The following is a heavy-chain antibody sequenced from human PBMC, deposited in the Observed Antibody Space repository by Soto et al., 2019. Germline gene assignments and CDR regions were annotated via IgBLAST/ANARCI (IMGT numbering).Heavy chain of an antibody. V-gene: IGHV3-30-3*01. CDR3: TRAEAVAGPYYFDY. D-gene: IGHD6-19*01. CDR2: ISYDGSDE. J-gene: IGHJ4*02. CDR1: GFTFSTYA. Sequence: LRLSCAASGFTFSTYAMHWVRQAPGKGLEWLAVISYDGSDEYFADSVKGRFTISRDNSKNTLYPQMNSLGTEDTAVYYCTRAEAVAGPYYFDYWGQGTLVTVSS.